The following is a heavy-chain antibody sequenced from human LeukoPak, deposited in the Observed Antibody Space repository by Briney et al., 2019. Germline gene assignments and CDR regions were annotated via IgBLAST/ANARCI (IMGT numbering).Heavy chain of an antibody. V-gene: IGHV1-46*01. J-gene: IGHJ3*02. CDR2: INPSGGST. Sequence: ASVKVSCKASGYTFTSYYMHWVRQAPGQGLEWMGIINPSGGSTSYAQKFQGRVTMTRDTSTSTVYMELSSLRSEDTAVYYCARDWTDSYSYDDAFDIWGQGTMVTVSS. D-gene: IGHD5-18*01. CDR1: GYTFTSYY. CDR3: ARDWTDSYSYDDAFDI.